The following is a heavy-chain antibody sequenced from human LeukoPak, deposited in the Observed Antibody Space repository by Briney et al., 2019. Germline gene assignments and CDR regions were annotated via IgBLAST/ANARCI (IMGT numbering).Heavy chain of an antibody. CDR3: ARGGYGDNWFDP. Sequence: PSETLSLTCTVSGGSISSGSYYWGWIRQPPGKGLEWIGSIYYSGSTYYNPSLKSRVTISVDKSKNQFSLKLSSVTAADTAVYYCARGGYGDNWFDPWGQGTLVTVSS. CDR1: GGSISSGSYY. CDR2: IYYSGST. J-gene: IGHJ5*02. D-gene: IGHD4-17*01. V-gene: IGHV4-39*07.